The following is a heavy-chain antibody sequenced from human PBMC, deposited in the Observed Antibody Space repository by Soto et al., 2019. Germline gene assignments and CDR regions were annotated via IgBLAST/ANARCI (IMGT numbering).Heavy chain of an antibody. Sequence: PGGSLRLSCATTGFSVNNNDMSWVRQAPGKGLEWVSSITSSSTNYIYYADSVKGRFTISRDNAKNSLYLQMNSLRAEDTAVYYCARSCSSSNCSPLFDYWGQGTLVTVSS. CDR3: ARSCSSSNCSPLFDY. CDR1: GFSVNNND. D-gene: IGHD2-2*01. J-gene: IGHJ4*02. V-gene: IGHV3-21*01. CDR2: ITSSSTNYI.